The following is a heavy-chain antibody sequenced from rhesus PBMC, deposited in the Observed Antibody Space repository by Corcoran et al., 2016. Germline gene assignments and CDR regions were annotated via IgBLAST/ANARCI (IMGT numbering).Heavy chain of an antibody. CDR2: RYVSLART. Sequence: QVQLQESGPGVVKPSETLSLTCAVSGGSISSGYDWSWIRQPPGKGLEWIGYRYVSLARTTDNPSLKDRVTIAKDAYQSQFSLKLSSVTAADTAVYYCARDRLGILDSWGQGVVVTVSS. CDR1: GGSISSGYD. CDR3: ARDRLGILDS. D-gene: IGHD5-42*01. J-gene: IGHJ6*01. V-gene: IGHV4-76*01.